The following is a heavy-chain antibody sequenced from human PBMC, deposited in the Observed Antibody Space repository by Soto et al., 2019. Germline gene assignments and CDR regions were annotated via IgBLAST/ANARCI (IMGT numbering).Heavy chain of an antibody. CDR3: ARGVRITELRYNWFDT. Sequence: SETLSLTCTVSGGSISSYYWSWIRQPPGKGLEWIGYIYYSGSTNYNPSLKSRVTISVDTSKNQLSLKLSSVTAADTAVYYCARGVRITELRYNWFDTWGQGTLVTVSS. V-gene: IGHV4-59*01. CDR1: GGSISSYY. D-gene: IGHD1-20*01. J-gene: IGHJ5*02. CDR2: IYYSGST.